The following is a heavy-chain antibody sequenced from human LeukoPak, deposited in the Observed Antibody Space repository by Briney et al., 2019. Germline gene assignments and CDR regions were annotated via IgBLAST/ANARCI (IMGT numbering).Heavy chain of an antibody. J-gene: IGHJ4*02. D-gene: IGHD3-22*01. CDR1: GYTFTSYG. V-gene: IGHV1-2*06. Sequence: GASVKVSCKASGYTFTSYGISWVRQAPGQGLEWMGRINPNSGGTNYAQKFQGRVTMTRDTSISTAYMEPSRLRSDDTAVYYCARENYYDSNESLDYWGQGTLVTVSS. CDR3: ARENYYDSNESLDY. CDR2: INPNSGGT.